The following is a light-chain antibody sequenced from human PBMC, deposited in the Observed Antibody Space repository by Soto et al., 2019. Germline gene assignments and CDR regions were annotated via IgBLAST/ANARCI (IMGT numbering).Light chain of an antibody. Sequence: DIQMTQSPSSLSASVGDRVTITCRASQSISSYLNWYQQKPGKDPKLLICAASSLQSGVPSRFSGSGSGTDFTLTISSLQPEDFATYYCQQSYSTPYTFGQGTKLEIK. V-gene: IGKV1-39*01. J-gene: IGKJ2*01. CDR2: AAS. CDR3: QQSYSTPYT. CDR1: QSISSY.